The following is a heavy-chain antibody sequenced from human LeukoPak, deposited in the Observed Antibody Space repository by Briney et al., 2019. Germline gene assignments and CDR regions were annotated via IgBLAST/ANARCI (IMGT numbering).Heavy chain of an antibody. CDR3: ARDPRTSTRDYYYYYGMDV. V-gene: IGHV4-61*01. CDR1: DGSVSSGSYY. Sequence: PSETVSLTCTVSDGSVSSGSYYWSWIRQPPGKGLEWIGYIYYSGSTNYNPSLKSRVTISVDTSKNQFSLKLSSVTAADTAVYYCARDPRTSTRDYYYYYGMDVWGQGTTVTVSS. D-gene: IGHD2-2*01. CDR2: IYYSGST. J-gene: IGHJ6*02.